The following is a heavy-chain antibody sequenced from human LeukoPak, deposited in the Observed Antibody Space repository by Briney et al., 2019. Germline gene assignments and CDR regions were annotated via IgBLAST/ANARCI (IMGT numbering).Heavy chain of an antibody. CDR2: IYSGGST. D-gene: IGHD3-10*01. Sequence: AGGSLRLSCAASGFTVSSNYMSWVRRAPGKGLEWVSVIYSGGSTDYADSVKGRFAISRDNSKNMLYLQLNSLRAEDTAVYCCARVDYGSGSYFDYWGQGTLVTVSS. V-gene: IGHV3-53*01. J-gene: IGHJ4*02. CDR3: ARVDYGSGSYFDY. CDR1: GFTVSSNY.